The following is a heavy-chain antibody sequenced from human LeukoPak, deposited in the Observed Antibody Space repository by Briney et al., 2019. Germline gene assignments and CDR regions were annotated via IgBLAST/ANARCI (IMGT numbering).Heavy chain of an antibody. J-gene: IGHJ3*01. V-gene: IGHV3-7*01. D-gene: IGHD1-26*01. Sequence: GGSLRLSCAASGFTFSGQWMSWVRQAPAKGLEWVAHMNGDGSQIYYMDFVKGRFTISRDNAKNSLYLQMNGLRAEDTAVYYCVAWGNSGNSWGQGTMVIVSS. CDR1: GFTFSGQW. CDR2: MNGDGSQI. CDR3: VAWGNSGNS.